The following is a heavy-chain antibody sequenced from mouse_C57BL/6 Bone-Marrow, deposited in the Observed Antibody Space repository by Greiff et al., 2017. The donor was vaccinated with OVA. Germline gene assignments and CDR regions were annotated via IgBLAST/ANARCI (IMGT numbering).Heavy chain of an antibody. CDR3: ARRTVVAPYAMDY. J-gene: IGHJ4*01. V-gene: IGHV5-17*01. CDR1: GFTFSDYG. D-gene: IGHD1-1*01. CDR2: ISSGRSTI. Sequence: EVMLVESGGGLVKPGGSLKLSCAASGFTFSDYGMHWVRQAPEKGLEWVAYISSGRSTIYYADTVKGRFTISSDNAKNTLFLQMPSLRSEDTAMDYWARRTVVAPYAMDYWGQGTSVTVSS.